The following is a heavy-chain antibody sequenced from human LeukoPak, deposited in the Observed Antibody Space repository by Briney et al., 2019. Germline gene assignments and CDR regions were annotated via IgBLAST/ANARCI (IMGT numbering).Heavy chain of an antibody. J-gene: IGHJ4*02. CDR2: INHSGST. D-gene: IGHD2-15*01. V-gene: IGHV4-34*01. CDR1: GGSFSGYY. Sequence: PSETLSLTCAVYGGSFSGYYWSWIRQPPGKGLEWIGEINHSGSTNYNPSLKSRVTISVDTSKNQFSLKLSSVTAADTAVYYCASSAVVAATGYPTPHYWGQGTLVTVSS. CDR3: ASSAVVAATGYPTPHY.